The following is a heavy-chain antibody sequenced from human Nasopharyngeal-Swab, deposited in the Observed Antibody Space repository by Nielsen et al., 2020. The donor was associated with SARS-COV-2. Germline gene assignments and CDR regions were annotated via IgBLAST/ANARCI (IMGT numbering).Heavy chain of an antibody. J-gene: IGHJ3*02. Sequence: WVRQAPGQGLEWMGIINPSGGSTSYAQKLQGRVTMTTDTSTSTAYMELRSLRSDDTAVYYCARVERSQQLVLGAFDIWGQGTMVTVSS. CDR2: INPSGGST. V-gene: IGHV1-46*01. CDR3: ARVERSQQLVLGAFDI. D-gene: IGHD6-13*01.